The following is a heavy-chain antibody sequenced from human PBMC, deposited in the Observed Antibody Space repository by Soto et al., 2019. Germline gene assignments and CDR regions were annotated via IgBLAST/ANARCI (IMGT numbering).Heavy chain of an antibody. D-gene: IGHD4-17*01. Sequence: EVQLVESGGGLVKTGGSLRLSCAASGFTFSSYNMNWVRQAPGKGLEWVSSLSSSSTYIYYADSVKARFTIARDNAKNALYLQMNSLRAEATGVYCCAGGGINYGDYRSMDVWGKGTTVTVSS. CDR1: GFTFSSYN. CDR2: LSSSSTYI. V-gene: IGHV3-21*01. CDR3: AGGGINYGDYRSMDV. J-gene: IGHJ6*03.